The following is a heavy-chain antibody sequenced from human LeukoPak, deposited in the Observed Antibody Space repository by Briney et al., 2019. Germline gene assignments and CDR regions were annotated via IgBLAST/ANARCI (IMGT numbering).Heavy chain of an antibody. Sequence: SETLSLTCTVSGGSISSYYWSWIRQPPGKGLEWIGYIYYSGSTNYNPSLKSRVTISVDTSKNQFSLKLSSVTAADTAVYYCARSHYDSSGYYRDYWGQGTLVTVSS. CDR3: ARSHYDSSGYYRDY. CDR2: IYYSGST. D-gene: IGHD3-22*01. J-gene: IGHJ4*02. CDR1: GGSISSYY. V-gene: IGHV4-59*12.